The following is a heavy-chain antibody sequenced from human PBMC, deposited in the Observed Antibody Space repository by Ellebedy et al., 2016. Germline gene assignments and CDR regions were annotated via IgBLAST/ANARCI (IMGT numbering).Heavy chain of an antibody. CDR2: IRSKDYGGTT. CDR1: GFTFGDYD. CDR3: SRGPIPARFEF. V-gene: IGHV3-49*03. D-gene: IGHD2-21*01. J-gene: IGHJ4*02. Sequence: GGSLRLSXTASGFTFGDYDMTWFRQAPGKGLEWVGFIRSKDYGGTTEYAASVKGRFTISRDDSKSIGYMQMNSLKTEDTALYYCSRGPIPARFEFWGQGTLVTVSS.